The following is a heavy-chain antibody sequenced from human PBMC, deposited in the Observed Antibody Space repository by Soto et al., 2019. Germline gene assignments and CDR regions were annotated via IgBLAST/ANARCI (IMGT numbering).Heavy chain of an antibody. J-gene: IGHJ4*01. D-gene: IGHD1-20*01. V-gene: IGHV3-23*01. CDR2: ISGSGDTT. Sequence: EVQLLESGGGLVQPGGSLRLSCAGSGFTFSSYAMSWVRQAPGKGLEWVSAISGSGDTTYYADSVKGRFTISRDNSKNTLYLQMNSLRVEDTDVYYCAKDMKYNWNEDDYWGHGILVTVSS. CDR1: GFTFSSYA. CDR3: AKDMKYNWNEDDY.